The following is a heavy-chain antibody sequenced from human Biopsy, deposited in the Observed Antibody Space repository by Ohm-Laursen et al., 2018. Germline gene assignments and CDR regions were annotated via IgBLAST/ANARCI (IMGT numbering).Heavy chain of an antibody. CDR1: GGSISSGGSY. CDR3: ARGDYFDSNGYFWFDP. V-gene: IGHV4-31*01. Sequence: TLSLTCTVSGGSISSGGSYWSWIRQRPGKGLEGIGYIFNSANTYYNPSLKNLITISGDTSKNQLSLKLNSVTAADTAVYYCARGDYFDSNGYFWFDPWGQGTLVTVSS. D-gene: IGHD3-22*01. CDR2: IFNSANT. J-gene: IGHJ5*02.